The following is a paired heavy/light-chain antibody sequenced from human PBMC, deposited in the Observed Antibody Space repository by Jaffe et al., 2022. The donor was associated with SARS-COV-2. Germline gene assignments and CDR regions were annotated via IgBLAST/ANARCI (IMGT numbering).Light chain of an antibody. V-gene: IGKV3-15*01. CDR3: LQYHSWPLT. Sequence: EIVMTQSPATLSVSPGERATLSCRASQSVSIYLAWYQQKPGQAPSLVIYEASTRATGIPATFSGSGSGTEFTLTISSLQSEDFAVYYCLQYHSWPLTFGGGTKVEIK. CDR1: QSVSIY. J-gene: IGKJ4*01. CDR2: EAS.
Heavy chain of an antibody. Sequence: EVQLVESGGGLVQPGGSLRLSCVASGFTFSSYAMTWVRQAPGKGLEWVSAISASGGRTDYADSVTGRSTISRDNSKNTLYLQMSGLGAEDAAVYFCAKLYGSGTYNNIPDYWGQGTLVTVSS. V-gene: IGHV3-23*04. CDR1: GFTFSSYA. D-gene: IGHD3-10*01. CDR3: AKLYGSGTYNNIPDY. CDR2: ISASGGRT. J-gene: IGHJ4*02.